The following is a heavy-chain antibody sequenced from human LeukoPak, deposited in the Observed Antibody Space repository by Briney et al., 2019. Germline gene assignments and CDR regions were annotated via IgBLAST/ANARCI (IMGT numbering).Heavy chain of an antibody. CDR1: GFTFSSYW. CDR2: IKQDGSEK. CDR3: AKEAEEAVAGMDY. V-gene: IGHV3-7*03. Sequence: GGSLRLSCAASGFTFSSYWMSWVRQAPGKGLEWVANIKQDGSEKYYVDSVKGRFTISRDNSKNSLYLQMNSLRKEDTALYYCAKEAEEAVAGMDYWGQGTQVTVSS. J-gene: IGHJ4*02. D-gene: IGHD6-19*01.